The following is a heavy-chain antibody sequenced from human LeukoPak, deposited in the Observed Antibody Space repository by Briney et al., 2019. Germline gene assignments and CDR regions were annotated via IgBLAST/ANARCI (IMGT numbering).Heavy chain of an antibody. CDR2: INHSGST. CDR3: ARGPRVRGYSRRLNWFDP. CDR1: GGSFSGYY. V-gene: IGHV4-34*01. D-gene: IGHD6-13*01. Sequence: SETLSLTCAVYGGSFSGYYWSWIRQPPGEGLEWIGEINHSGSTNYNPSLKSRVTISVDTSKNQFSLKLSSVTAADTAVYYCARGPRVRGYSRRLNWFDPWGQGTLVAVSS. J-gene: IGHJ5*02.